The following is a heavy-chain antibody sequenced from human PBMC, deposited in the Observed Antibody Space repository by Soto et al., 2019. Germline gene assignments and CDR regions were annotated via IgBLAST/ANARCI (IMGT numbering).Heavy chain of an antibody. D-gene: IGHD2-2*01. V-gene: IGHV1-69*08. J-gene: IGHJ2*01. Sequence: QVQLVQSGAEVKKPGSSVKVSCKASGGTFSSYTISWVRQAPGQGLEWMGRIIPILGIANYAQKFQGRVTITAEKATSTADMELSSLGSEDTAWYYCPRDGGGVVVPAADWYFDLWGRGTLVTVSS. CDR1: GGTFSSYT. CDR3: PRDGGGVVVPAADWYFDL. CDR2: IIPILGIA.